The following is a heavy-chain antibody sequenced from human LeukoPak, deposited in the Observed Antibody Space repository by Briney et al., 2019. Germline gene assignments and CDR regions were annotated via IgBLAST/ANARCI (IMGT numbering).Heavy chain of an antibody. J-gene: IGHJ5*02. Sequence: SETLSLTCTVSGGSISSNAHYWSWIRQTPGKGLEWIGYIYHSGTAYYNPSLKSRVTISIDKSKNQFSLKLSSVTAADTAVYYCATTAAAGTRLAWFDPWGQGTLVTVSS. D-gene: IGHD6-13*01. CDR3: ATTAAAGTRLAWFDP. CDR2: IYHSGTA. V-gene: IGHV4-30-2*01. CDR1: GGSISSNAHY.